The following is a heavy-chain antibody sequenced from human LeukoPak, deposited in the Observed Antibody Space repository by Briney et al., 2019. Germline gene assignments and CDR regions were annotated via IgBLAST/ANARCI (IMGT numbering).Heavy chain of an antibody. D-gene: IGHD1-1*01. V-gene: IGHV3-48*03. CDR3: TRKFPGTVYFDD. J-gene: IGHJ4*02. CDR2: ISGSDGTI. Sequence: PGGCMRHSCVASGFIFSSYEMNWVRQAPGKGLEWVSFISGSDGTIYYADSVKGRFTISRDNAKKSVYLQMNSLRAEDTAVYYCTRKFPGTVYFDDWGQGTLVTVSS. CDR1: GFIFSSYE.